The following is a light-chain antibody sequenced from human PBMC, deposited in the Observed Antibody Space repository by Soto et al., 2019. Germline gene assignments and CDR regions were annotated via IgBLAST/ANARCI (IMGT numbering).Light chain of an antibody. J-gene: IGLJ1*01. CDR1: SSYVGSYNL. CDR3: CSYAGSSPYV. Sequence: QSLLTQPASVSGASGQSITISCTGTSSYVGSYNLVSWYQQHPGKAPKLMIYEVSKRPSGVSNRFSGSKSGNTASLTISGLQAEDEADYYCCSYAGSSPYVFGTGTKVTVL. V-gene: IGLV2-23*02. CDR2: EVS.